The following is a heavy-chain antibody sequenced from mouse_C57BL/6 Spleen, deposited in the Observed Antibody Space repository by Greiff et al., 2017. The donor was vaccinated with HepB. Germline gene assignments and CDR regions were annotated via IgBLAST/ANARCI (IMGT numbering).Heavy chain of an antibody. J-gene: IGHJ3*01. D-gene: IGHD1-1*01. CDR3: ASPGPLYCYGSRFAY. CDR2: ISSGGSYT. CDR1: GFTFSSYG. V-gene: IGHV5-6*01. Sequence: EVKLVESGGDLVKPGGSLKLSCAASGFTFSSYGMSWVRQTPDKRLEWVATISSGGSYTYYPDSVKGRFTISRDNAKNTLYLQMSSLKSEDTAIDYCASPGPLYCYGSRFAYWGQGTLVTVSA.